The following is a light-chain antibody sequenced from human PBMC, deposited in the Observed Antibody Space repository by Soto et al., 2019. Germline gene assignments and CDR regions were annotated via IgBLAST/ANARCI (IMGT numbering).Light chain of an antibody. V-gene: IGLV2-14*01. CDR3: SSYTARSTWV. CDR1: SSDVGGYNY. Sequence: QSALTQPASVSGSPGQSITISCTGTSSDVGGYNYVSLYQQHPGTSPKLMIYEVSNRPSGVSNRFSGSKSGNTASLIISGLQAEDEGDYYCSSYTARSTWVFGGGTKLTVL. CDR2: EVS. J-gene: IGLJ3*02.